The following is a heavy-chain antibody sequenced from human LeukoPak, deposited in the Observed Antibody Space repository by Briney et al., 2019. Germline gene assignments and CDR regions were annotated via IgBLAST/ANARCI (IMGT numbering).Heavy chain of an antibody. CDR2: IIPIFGTA. V-gene: IGHV1-69*05. J-gene: IGHJ4*02. Sequence: ASMKVSCKASGGTFSIYAISWVRQAPGQGLEWMGGIIPIFGTANYAQKFQGRVTITTDESTSTAYMELSSLRSEDTAVYYCARGYCSSTSCYPFDYWGQGTLVTVSS. CDR3: ARGYCSSTSCYPFDY. D-gene: IGHD2-2*01. CDR1: GGTFSIYA.